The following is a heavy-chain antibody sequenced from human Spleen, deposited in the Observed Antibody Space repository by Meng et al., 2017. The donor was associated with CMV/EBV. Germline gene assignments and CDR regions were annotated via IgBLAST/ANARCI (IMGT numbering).Heavy chain of an antibody. CDR3: ACPVRPGAFDI. CDR1: GYTFTSYY. Sequence: QVQLVQSGAEVKKPGASVKVSCKASGYTFTSYYMHWVRQAPGQGLEWMGIINPSGGSTSYAQKFQGRVTMTRDTSTSTVYMELSSLRSEDTAVYYCACPVRPGAFDIWGQGTMVTVSS. CDR2: INPSGGST. V-gene: IGHV1-46*01. J-gene: IGHJ3*02.